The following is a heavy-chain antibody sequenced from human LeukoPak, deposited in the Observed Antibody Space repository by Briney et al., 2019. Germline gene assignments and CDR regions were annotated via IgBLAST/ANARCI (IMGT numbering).Heavy chain of an antibody. J-gene: IGHJ4*02. D-gene: IGHD3-22*01. CDR1: GFTFDDYT. CDR2: INWHGTT. CDR3: VKDLSYESSGSVFDY. V-gene: IGHV3-43*01. Sequence: GGSLRLSCAASGFTFDDYTMHWARQAPGKTLEWVSLINWHGTTYYADSVKGRFTISRDNSKNSLYLQTDTLRTEDTAFYYCVKDLSYESSGSVFDYWGQGTLVTVSS.